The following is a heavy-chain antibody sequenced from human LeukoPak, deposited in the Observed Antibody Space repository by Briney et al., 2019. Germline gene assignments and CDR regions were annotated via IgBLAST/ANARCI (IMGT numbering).Heavy chain of an antibody. CDR3: AGRYCSSTSCYGGYYYYGMDV. CDR1: GGSFSGYY. D-gene: IGHD2-2*01. J-gene: IGHJ6*02. V-gene: IGHV4-34*01. CDR2: INHSGST. Sequence: KPSETLSLTCAVYGGSFSGYYWSWIRQPPGKGLEWIGEINHSGSTNYNPSLKSRVTISVDTSKNQFSLKLSSVTAADTAVYYCAGRYCSSTSCYGGYYYYGMDVWGQGTTVTVSS.